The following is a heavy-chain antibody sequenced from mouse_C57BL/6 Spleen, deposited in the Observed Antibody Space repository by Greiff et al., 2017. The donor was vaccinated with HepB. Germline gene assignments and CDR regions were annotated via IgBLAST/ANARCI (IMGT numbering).Heavy chain of an antibody. CDR1: GYTFTSYW. CDR3: ATDCYGSCHVEFDY. V-gene: IGHV1-74*01. CDR2: IHPCGSDT. Sequence: QVQLQQPGAELVKPGASVKVSCKASGYTFTSYWMHWVKQRPGQGLEWIGTIHPCGSDTNYNQKFKGRSTLTVDKSSSKVYMQLSSLKSEDSAVYYCATDCYGSCHVEFDYWGQGTPLTVSS. J-gene: IGHJ2*01. D-gene: IGHD1-1*01.